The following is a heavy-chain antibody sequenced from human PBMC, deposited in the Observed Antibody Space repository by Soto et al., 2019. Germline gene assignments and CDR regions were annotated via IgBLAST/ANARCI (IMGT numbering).Heavy chain of an antibody. CDR2: MNYSGST. Sequence: QVQLQESGPGLVKPSEILSLSCRVSGGSISGHYWSWVRQTIGKALEWICYMNYSGSTNYNPSLKGRFTISGDTSKNPFSLRMTSVTSAETAVYYCARGPYDELICSYYYMDVWGKGTTVTVSS. J-gene: IGHJ6*03. V-gene: IGHV4-59*08. CDR3: ARGPYDELICSYYYMDV. D-gene: IGHD3-22*01. CDR1: GGSISGHY.